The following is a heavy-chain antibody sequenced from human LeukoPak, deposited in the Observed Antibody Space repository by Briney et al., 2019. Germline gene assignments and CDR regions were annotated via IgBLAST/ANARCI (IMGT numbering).Heavy chain of an antibody. Sequence: GGSLRLSCAASGFTVSSNYMSWVRQAPGKGLEWVSVIYSGGSTYYADSVKGRFTISRDNSKNTLYLQMNSLRAEDTAVYYCAKEYYDILTGYWPRFSGYYFDYWGQGTLVTVSS. CDR3: AKEYYDILTGYWPRFSGYYFDY. D-gene: IGHD3-9*01. CDR1: GFTVSSNY. J-gene: IGHJ4*02. V-gene: IGHV3-53*01. CDR2: IYSGGST.